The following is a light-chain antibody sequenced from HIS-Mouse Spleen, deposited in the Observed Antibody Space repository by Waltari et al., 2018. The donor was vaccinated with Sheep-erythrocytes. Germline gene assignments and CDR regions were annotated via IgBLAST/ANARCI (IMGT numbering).Light chain of an antibody. J-gene: IGKJ1*01. CDR2: NSS. V-gene: IGKV1-5*03. CDR3: QQYNSYSPWT. Sequence: DIQMTQSPSTLSASVGDRVTITCRASQSISSWLAWYQQKPGKAPKLLIYNSSSVESGVPSRFSGSRSGTEFTLTISSLQPDDFATYYCQQYNSYSPWTFGQGTKVEIK. CDR1: QSISSW.